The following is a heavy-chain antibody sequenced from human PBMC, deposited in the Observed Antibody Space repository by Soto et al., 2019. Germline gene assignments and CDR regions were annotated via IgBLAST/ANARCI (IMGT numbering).Heavy chain of an antibody. V-gene: IGHV1-69*01. CDR3: ARDRDEDGSGNYYNRIDF. Sequence: QVQLVQSGAEVKKPGSSVKVSCKASGGIFSTYAISWLRQAPGQGLEWMGGLIPIFGTPNYAQRLQGRVTITADESTSTGYMELSRLRSEDTAVYYCARDRDEDGSGNYYNRIDFWGQGTLVTVSS. CDR2: LIPIFGTP. CDR1: GGIFSTYA. D-gene: IGHD3-10*01. J-gene: IGHJ4*02.